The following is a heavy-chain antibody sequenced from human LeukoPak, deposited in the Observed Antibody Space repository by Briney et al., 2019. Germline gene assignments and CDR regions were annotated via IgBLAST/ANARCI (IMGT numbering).Heavy chain of an antibody. CDR1: GGTFSSYA. CDR2: IIPIFGTA. D-gene: IGHD1-26*01. J-gene: IGHJ4*02. V-gene: IGHV1-69*05. CDR3: ARDGSSGSYLAY. Sequence: SVKVSCKASGGTFSSYAISWVRQAPGQGLEWMGGIIPIFGTANYAQKFQGRVTITRDTSASTAYMELSSLRSEDMAVYYCARDGSSGSYLAYWGQGTLVTVSS.